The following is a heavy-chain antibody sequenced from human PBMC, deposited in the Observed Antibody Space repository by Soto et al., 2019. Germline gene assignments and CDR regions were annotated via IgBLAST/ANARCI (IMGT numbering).Heavy chain of an antibody. V-gene: IGHV1-69*01. D-gene: IGHD2-2*01. CDR1: GGTLSNYT. Sequence: QVQLVQSGAEVKKPGSSVKVFCKASGGTLSNYTISWVRQAPGQGLEWMGGIIPVFGTTEYEQKFQGRVTITADGSTSTGYMKLSSLRSADTAVYYCARSSPYIVVRKPTGNQDYYGMDVWGQGTTVTVSS. J-gene: IGHJ6*02. CDR3: ARSSPYIVVRKPTGNQDYYGMDV. CDR2: IIPVFGTT.